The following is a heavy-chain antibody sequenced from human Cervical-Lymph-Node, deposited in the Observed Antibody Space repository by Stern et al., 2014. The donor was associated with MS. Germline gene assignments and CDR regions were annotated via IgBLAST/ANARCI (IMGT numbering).Heavy chain of an antibody. Sequence: EVQLVESGAEVKKPGESLKISCKGSGYSFTSSWIVWVRQMPGKGLEWMGTIYPGDSDPRYSPSFQGQVPISADKSISTAYLQWSSLRASDTAMYYCARQRSSTNRADYWGQGTLVTVSS. J-gene: IGHJ4*02. CDR3: ARQRSSTNRADY. CDR2: IYPGDSDP. D-gene: IGHD1-14*01. V-gene: IGHV5-51*01. CDR1: GYSFTSSW.